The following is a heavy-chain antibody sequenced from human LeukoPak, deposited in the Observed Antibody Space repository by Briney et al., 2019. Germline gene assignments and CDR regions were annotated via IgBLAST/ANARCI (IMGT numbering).Heavy chain of an antibody. CDR1: GFTFSSYG. CDR3: AKVPFIVLGGSYPGDY. V-gene: IGHV3-23*01. CDR2: FSGSGGST. D-gene: IGHD1-26*01. Sequence: GGSLRLSCAASGFTFSSYGMSWVRQAPGKGLEWVSAFSGSGGSTYYADSVKGRFTISRDNSKNTLYLQMNSLRAEDTAVYYCAKVPFIVLGGSYPGDYWGQGTLVTVSS. J-gene: IGHJ4*02.